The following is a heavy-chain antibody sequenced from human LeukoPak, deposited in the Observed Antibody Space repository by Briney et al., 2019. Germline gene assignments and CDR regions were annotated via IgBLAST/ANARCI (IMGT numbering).Heavy chain of an antibody. V-gene: IGHV4-34*01. CDR2: INHSGST. D-gene: IGHD4-23*01. J-gene: IGHJ4*02. CDR1: GGSFSGYY. Sequence: SETLSLTCAVYGGSFSGYYWSWIRQPPGKGLEWIGEINHSGSTNYNPSLKSRVTISVDTSKNQFSLKPSSVTAADAAVYYCARAAVNGGFDYWGQGTLVTVSS. CDR3: ARAAVNGGFDY.